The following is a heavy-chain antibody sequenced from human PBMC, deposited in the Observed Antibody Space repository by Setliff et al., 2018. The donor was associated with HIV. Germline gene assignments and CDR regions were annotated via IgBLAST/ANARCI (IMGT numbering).Heavy chain of an antibody. D-gene: IGHD6-13*01. Sequence: ASVKVSCKASGYTFTGYAIRWVRQAPGQGLEWLGWISAYNGDTNYAQKVQGRVSMTIDTSTSTAYMEVRSLGSDDMAGYYWARRGVLDAFDIWGQGTMVTVSS. CDR3: ARRGVLDAFDI. CDR2: ISAYNGDT. J-gene: IGHJ3*02. CDR1: GYTFTGYA. V-gene: IGHV1-18*03.